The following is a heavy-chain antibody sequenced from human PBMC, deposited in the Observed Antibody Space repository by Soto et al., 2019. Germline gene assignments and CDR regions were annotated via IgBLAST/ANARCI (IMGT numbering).Heavy chain of an antibody. Sequence: QVQQVESGGGVVQPGRSLRLSCAASGFTFSSYGMHWVRQAPGKGLEWVAVIWSDGSDKYYADSVKGRFTISRDNSKKMEELIMNSLRYDDTAVYHSSSRLVQRHAFDMWGQGTVVTVSS. CDR1: GFTFSSYG. D-gene: IGHD6-25*01. CDR3: SSRLVQRHAFDM. CDR2: IWSDGSDK. V-gene: IGHV3-33*01. J-gene: IGHJ3*02.